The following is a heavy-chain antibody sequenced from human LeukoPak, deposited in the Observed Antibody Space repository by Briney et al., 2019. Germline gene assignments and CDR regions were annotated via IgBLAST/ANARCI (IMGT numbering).Heavy chain of an antibody. V-gene: IGHV3-7*01. Sequence: PGGSLRLSCAASGFTFSNYWMSWVRHAPGRGLEWVANIKPDGSAEYYAASVKGRFTVSRDNAKNSLYLQMTSLRVEDTAIYYCARANNRSWQNWGQGALVTVSS. CDR2: IKPDGSAE. D-gene: IGHD1-26*01. CDR3: ARANNRSWQN. J-gene: IGHJ4*02. CDR1: GFTFSNYW.